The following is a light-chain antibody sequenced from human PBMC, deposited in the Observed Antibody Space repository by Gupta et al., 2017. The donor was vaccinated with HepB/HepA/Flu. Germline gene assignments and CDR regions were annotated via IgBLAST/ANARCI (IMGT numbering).Light chain of an antibody. CDR3: CSDAGSSTLV. CDR2: EVS. Sequence: QSALTQPASVSGSPGQSLTISCTGTSSDVGSYNLVSWYQQHPGKAPKLMIYEVSKRPSGVSNRFSGSKSGNTASLTISGLQAEDEADYYCCSDAGSSTLVFGGGTKLTVL. V-gene: IGLV2-23*02. CDR1: SSDVGSYNL. J-gene: IGLJ3*02.